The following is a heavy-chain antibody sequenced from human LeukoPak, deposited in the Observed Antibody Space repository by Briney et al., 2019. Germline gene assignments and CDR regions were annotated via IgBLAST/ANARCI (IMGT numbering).Heavy chain of an antibody. CDR3: AKEGKTRNWNYSQAKPVY. V-gene: IGHV1-46*01. CDR2: INPSGGST. Sequence: ASVKVSCKASGYTFTTYYLHWVRQAPGQGLEWMGFINPSGGSTSYAQKFQGRVTMTRDMSTSTVYMELSSLRSEDTAVYYCAKEGKTRNWNYSQAKPVYWGQGTLVTVSS. J-gene: IGHJ4*02. D-gene: IGHD1-7*01. CDR1: GYTFTTYY.